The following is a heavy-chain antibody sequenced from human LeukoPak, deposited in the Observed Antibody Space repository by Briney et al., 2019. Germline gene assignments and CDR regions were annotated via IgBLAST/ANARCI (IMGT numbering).Heavy chain of an antibody. CDR1: AFTFSSYE. Sequence: GGSVRLSCAASAFTFSSYEMKWVRQAPGKGREWGSYIASSGSTIYYTVSGRGPFTISRDNAKDSLYLQRNSLRAEDTAVYYCAELGITMIGGVWGEGTTVSISS. CDR2: IASSGSTI. V-gene: IGHV3-48*03. CDR3: AELGITMIGGV. J-gene: IGHJ6*04. D-gene: IGHD3-10*02.